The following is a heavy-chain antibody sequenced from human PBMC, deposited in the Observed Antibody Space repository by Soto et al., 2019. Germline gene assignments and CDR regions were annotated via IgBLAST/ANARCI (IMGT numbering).Heavy chain of an antibody. J-gene: IGHJ4*02. CDR1: GGSISSSNW. V-gene: IGHV4-4*02. D-gene: IGHD3-10*01. CDR3: ARRWGEGRVDY. Sequence: QVQLQESGPGLVKPSGTLSLTCAVSGGSISSSNWWSWVRQPPGKGLQWIGEIYHSGSTNSIPSLTSRVTIAVDKFRNPFSLKLSSVTAADTAVYYCARRWGEGRVDYWGQGTLVTVSS. CDR2: IYHSGST.